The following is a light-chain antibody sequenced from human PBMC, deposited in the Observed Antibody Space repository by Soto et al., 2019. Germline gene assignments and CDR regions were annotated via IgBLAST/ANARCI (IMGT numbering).Light chain of an antibody. V-gene: IGKV1-33*01. CDR1: HDIRNF. Sequence: IQMTQSPSSLSASVGDRVTITCPASHDIRNFLNWYQQKPGKAPKLLISEASSVEAGVPQRFSGSGFGTDFTLAISSLQAEDFATYFCQQHFNLSPTFGPGTRLEIK. CDR2: EAS. J-gene: IGKJ5*01. CDR3: QQHFNLSPT.